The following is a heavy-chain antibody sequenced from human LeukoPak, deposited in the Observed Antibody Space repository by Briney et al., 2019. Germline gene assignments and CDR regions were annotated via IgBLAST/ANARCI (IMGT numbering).Heavy chain of an antibody. J-gene: IGHJ3*02. CDR3: ARAERRHDAFDI. CDR1: GFTFSSYA. CDR2: ISGSGGST. D-gene: IGHD1-14*01. Sequence: GGSLRLSCAASGFTFSSYAMSWVRQAPGKGLEWVSAISGSGGSTYYADSVKGRFTISRDNAKNSLYLQMNSLRAEDTAVYYCARAERRHDAFDIWGQGTMVTVSS. V-gene: IGHV3-23*01.